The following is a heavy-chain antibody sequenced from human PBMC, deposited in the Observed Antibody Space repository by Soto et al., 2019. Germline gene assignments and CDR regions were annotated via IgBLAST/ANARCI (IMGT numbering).Heavy chain of an antibody. CDR3: AKNYYFDH. J-gene: IGHJ4*02. CDR1: GFTFSAYA. CDR2: INVDDST. V-gene: IGHV3-23*01. Sequence: GGSLRLSCAASGFTFSAYAMSWVRQAPGKGLEWVSSINVDDSTYYADSAKGRFTISRDNSKSTLFLELSSVRAEDTATFYCAKNYYFDHWGQGTLVT.